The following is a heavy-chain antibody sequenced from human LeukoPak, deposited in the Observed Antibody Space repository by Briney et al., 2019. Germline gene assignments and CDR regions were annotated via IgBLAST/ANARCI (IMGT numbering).Heavy chain of an antibody. CDR1: GFTFSNYW. CDR2: IKQDGSEK. Sequence: PGGSLRLSCAASGFTFSNYWLTWVRQAPGKGLEWVASIKQDGSEKHYVDSVKGRFTISRDNAKRSLYLQMNSLRAEDTAVFYCARGVDYHYYYYMDFWGKGTTVTVSS. CDR3: ARGVDYHYYYYMDF. V-gene: IGHV3-7*01. J-gene: IGHJ6*03.